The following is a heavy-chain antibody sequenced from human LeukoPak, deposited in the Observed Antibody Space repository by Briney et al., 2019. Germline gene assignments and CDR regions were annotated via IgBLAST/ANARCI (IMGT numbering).Heavy chain of an antibody. CDR1: GYTLTTSD. J-gene: IGHJ4*02. V-gene: IGHV1-8*01. Sequence: GASVKVSCKASGYTLTTSDINWVRQATGQGLEWMGWMNPNTGHTGFTQKFQGRVTMTRSISLNTAYMELSSLRSEDTAVYYCAKEPDTIAVYYFDYWGQGTLVTVSS. D-gene: IGHD6-19*01. CDR2: MNPNTGHT. CDR3: AKEPDTIAVYYFDY.